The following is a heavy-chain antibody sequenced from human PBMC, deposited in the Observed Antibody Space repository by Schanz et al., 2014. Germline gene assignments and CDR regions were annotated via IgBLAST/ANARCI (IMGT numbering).Heavy chain of an antibody. J-gene: IGHJ4*02. Sequence: QVQLVQSGAEVKKPGSSVKVSCKASGGTFSSFGINWVRQAPGQGLEWMGWINPNSGNPGFAQKFRGRVTMTRNTSMSTAYIELHILTSEDTAVYYCARGRTFDYWGQGTLVTVSS. CDR3: ARGRTFDY. V-gene: IGHV1-8*01. CDR1: GGTFSSFG. CDR2: INPNSGNP.